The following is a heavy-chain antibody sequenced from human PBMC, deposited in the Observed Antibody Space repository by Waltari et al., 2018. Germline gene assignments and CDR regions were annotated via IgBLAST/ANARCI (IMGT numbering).Heavy chain of an antibody. CDR2: IYYSGGA. CDR3: ARSPTTEMFSAFDI. J-gene: IGHJ3*02. V-gene: IGHV4-30-4*08. CDR1: GGSISRGDYY. D-gene: IGHD4-4*01. Sequence: QVQLQESGPGLVKPSQTLSLTCTVSGGSISRGDYYWSWIRQPPGKGLEWIGYIYYSGGAYYTTSLKSRVTISVDTAKNQFSLKLSSVTAADTAVYYCARSPTTEMFSAFDIWGQGTMVTVSS.